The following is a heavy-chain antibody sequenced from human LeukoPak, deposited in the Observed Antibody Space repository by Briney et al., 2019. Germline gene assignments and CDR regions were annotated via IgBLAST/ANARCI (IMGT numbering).Heavy chain of an antibody. CDR1: GYTFTGYY. CDR2: INPNSGGT. D-gene: IGHD3-22*01. V-gene: IGHV1-2*02. CDR3: ARGTYYYDSSGFNWFDP. J-gene: IGHJ5*02. Sequence: APVKVSCKASGYTFTGYYMHWVRQAPGQGLEWMGWINPNSGGTNYAQKFQGRVTMTRDTSISTAYMELSRLRSDDTAVYYCARGTYYYDSSGFNWFDPWGQGTLVTVSS.